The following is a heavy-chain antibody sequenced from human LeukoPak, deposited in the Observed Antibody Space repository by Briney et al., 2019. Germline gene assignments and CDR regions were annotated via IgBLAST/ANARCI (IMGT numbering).Heavy chain of an antibody. D-gene: IGHD1-20*01. CDR1: GYTFTSHY. J-gene: IGHJ4*02. CDR3: ARDGLYNWNDLYFDY. V-gene: IGHV1-46*01. CDR2: INPSGGST. Sequence: ASVKVSCKASGYTFTSHYMHWVRQAPGQGLEWMGLINPSGGSTSYAQKFQGRVTMTRDTSTSTVYMERSSLRSEDTAVYYCARDGLYNWNDLYFDYWGQGTLVTVSS.